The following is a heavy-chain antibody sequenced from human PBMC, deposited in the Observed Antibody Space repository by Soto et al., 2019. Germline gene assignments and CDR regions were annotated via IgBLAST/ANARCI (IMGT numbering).Heavy chain of an antibody. D-gene: IGHD6-13*01. CDR1: GESVGRGTNY. J-gene: IGHJ6*02. CDR2: IFDAATA. V-gene: IGHV4-61*01. CDR3: ARDRRGRADGFIYYYGMEV. Sequence: QGQLQESGPGLMKPSGTLSLICSVSGESVGRGTNYWSWVRQAPGRGLEWIGYIFDAATAIYNPSFESRVSISLDAAKNQVSLKLTSVTAADTAIYYCARDRRGRADGFIYYYGMEVWGQGTSVTVSS.